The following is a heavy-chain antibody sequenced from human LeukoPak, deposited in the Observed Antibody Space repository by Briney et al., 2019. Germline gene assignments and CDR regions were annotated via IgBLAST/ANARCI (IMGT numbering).Heavy chain of an antibody. D-gene: IGHD2-2*01. CDR2: IYISGST. Sequence: SETLSLICTVSGGPISSYYWNWIRQPAGKGLEWIGRIYISGSTNHNPSLKSRVTMSVDTSKNQFSLKLSSVTAADTAVYYCAREGSARCFDYWGQGTLVTVSS. V-gene: IGHV4-4*07. CDR3: AREGSARCFDY. CDR1: GGPISSYY. J-gene: IGHJ4*02.